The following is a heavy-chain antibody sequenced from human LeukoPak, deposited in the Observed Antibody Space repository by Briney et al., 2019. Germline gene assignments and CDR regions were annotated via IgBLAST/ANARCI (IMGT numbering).Heavy chain of an antibody. V-gene: IGHV3-74*01. Sequence: GGSLRLSCAASGFTFSSYWMHWVRQAPGKGLVWVSRINSDGSSTSYADSVKGRFTISRDNAKNALYLQMNSLTAEDTAVYYCARVRGYYSAYYFDYWGQGTLVTVSS. J-gene: IGHJ4*02. D-gene: IGHD5-18*01. CDR2: INSDGSST. CDR1: GFTFSSYW. CDR3: ARVRGYYSAYYFDY.